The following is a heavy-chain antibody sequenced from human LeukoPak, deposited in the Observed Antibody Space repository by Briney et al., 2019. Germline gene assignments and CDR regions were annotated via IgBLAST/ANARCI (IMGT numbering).Heavy chain of an antibody. J-gene: IGHJ5*02. V-gene: IGHV3-23*01. CDR1: GFTFKLSA. CDR3: ARDRGPYVGIDNNWFDP. CDR2: IGGTGDNT. Sequence: PGGSRKLSCTASGFTFKLSAMTCVRQAPGKGLEWVSAIGGTGDNTYYAAAVKGRFIIIRENYWSTLYLQMDSLRADDTATYYCARDRGPYVGIDNNWFDPWGQGTLVIVSS. D-gene: IGHD3-10*02.